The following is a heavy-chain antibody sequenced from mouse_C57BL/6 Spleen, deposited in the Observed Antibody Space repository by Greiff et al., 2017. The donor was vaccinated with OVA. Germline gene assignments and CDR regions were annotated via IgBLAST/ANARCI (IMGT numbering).Heavy chain of an antibody. V-gene: IGHV1-82*01. Sequence: VQLQESGPELVKPGASEKISCKASGYAFSSSWMNWVKQRPGKGLEWIGRIYPGDGDTNYNGKFKGKATLTADKSSSTAYMQLSSLTSEDSAVYFCARPGAMDYWGQGTSVTVSS. J-gene: IGHJ4*01. CDR2: IYPGDGDT. CDR3: ARPGAMDY. CDR1: GYAFSSSW.